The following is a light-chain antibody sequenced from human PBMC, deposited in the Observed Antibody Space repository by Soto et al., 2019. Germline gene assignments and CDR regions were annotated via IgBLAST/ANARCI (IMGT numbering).Light chain of an antibody. CDR1: SGDIGSYNR. J-gene: IGLJ1*01. CDR3: SSYTNINTRACV. CDR2: EVT. Sequence: QSALTQPASVSGSPGQSITISCTGTSGDIGSYNRVSWYQQHPGKAPKLIIYEVTDRPSGVSNRFSGSKPGTTASLTISGLQAEDEAEYYCSSYTNINTRACVFGTGTKITVL. V-gene: IGLV2-14*01.